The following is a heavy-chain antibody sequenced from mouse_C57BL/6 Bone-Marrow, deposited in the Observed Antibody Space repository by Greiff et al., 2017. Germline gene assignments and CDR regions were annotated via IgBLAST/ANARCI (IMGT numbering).Heavy chain of an antibody. D-gene: IGHD1-1*01. V-gene: IGHV14-2*01. J-gene: IGHJ2*01. CDR3: TRSLIYYGTNY. Sequence: VQLQQPGAELVKPGASVKLSCTASGFNFTDYYIHWVKQRPEQGLEWIGRIDPEDGETKYAPKFQDKATITADTSSNTAYLQLSSLTSEDTAVYYGTRSLIYYGTNYWGQGTTLTVSS. CDR1: GFNFTDYY. CDR2: IDPEDGET.